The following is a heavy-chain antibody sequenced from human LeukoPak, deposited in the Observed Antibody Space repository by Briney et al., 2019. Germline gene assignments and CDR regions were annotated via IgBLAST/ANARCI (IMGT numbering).Heavy chain of an antibody. D-gene: IGHD2-15*01. CDR2: FDPEDGKA. CDR1: GDTLTELS. CDR3: ATVLVYCSGGSCYLDY. J-gene: IGHJ4*02. V-gene: IGHV1-24*01. Sequence: ASGKLSCNVSGDTLTELSMERGRQAPGKGLGWMGTFDPEDGKAIYAQKFQGRVTMTADTSSDTAYMELSSLTSEDTAVYYCATVLVYCSGGSCYLDYWGQGTLVTVSS.